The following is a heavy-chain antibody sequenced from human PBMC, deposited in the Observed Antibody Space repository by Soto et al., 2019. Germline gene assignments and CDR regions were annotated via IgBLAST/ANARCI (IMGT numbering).Heavy chain of an antibody. J-gene: IGHJ4*02. D-gene: IGHD3-10*01. CDR3: ARGLSMEPGTYYYGSGRLFRY. CDR1: GGSFSGYY. Sequence: PSETLSLTCAVYGGSFSGYYWSWIRQPPGKGLEWIGEINHSGSTNYNPSLKSRVTISVDTSKNQFSLKLSSVTAADTAVYYCARGLSMEPGTYYYGSGRLFRYWGQGTLVTVSS. V-gene: IGHV4-34*01. CDR2: INHSGST.